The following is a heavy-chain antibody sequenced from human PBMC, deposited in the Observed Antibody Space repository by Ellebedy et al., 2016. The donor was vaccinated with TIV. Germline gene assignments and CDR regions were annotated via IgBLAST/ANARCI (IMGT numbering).Heavy chain of an antibody. CDR2: IYPDGSDQ. CDR1: GFSFRSYW. V-gene: IGHV3-7*01. J-gene: IGHJ5*02. CDR3: ARRGSYGDYAVQINSWLDT. D-gene: IGHD4-17*01. Sequence: GGSLRLSCVASGFSFRSYWMSWVRQAPGKGLEWVANIYPDGSDQYYVDSVKGRFTISRDNVNTSLFLQMNSLRVEDTAVYYCARRGSYGDYAVQINSWLDTWGQGTLVTVSS.